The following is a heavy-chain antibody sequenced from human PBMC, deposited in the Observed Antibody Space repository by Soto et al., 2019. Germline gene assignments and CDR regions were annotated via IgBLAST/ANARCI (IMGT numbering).Heavy chain of an antibody. CDR3: ARERARVFDS. CDR2: ISISGGTI. CDR1: GFTFSDYY. V-gene: IGHV3-11*01. Sequence: GGSLRLSCAASGFTFSDYYMSWIRQAPGKGLEWLSYISISGGTIYYADSVKGRFSISRDNAKNSLYLQLSSLRAEDTAVYFCARERARVFDSWGQGTLVTVSS. J-gene: IGHJ4*02.